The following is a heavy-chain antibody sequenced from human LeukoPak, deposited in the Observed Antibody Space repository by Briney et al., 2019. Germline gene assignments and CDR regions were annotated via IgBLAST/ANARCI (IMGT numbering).Heavy chain of an antibody. V-gene: IGHV3-48*04. CDR1: GFTFSTYG. Sequence: GGSLRLSCAASGFTFSTYGMHWVRQAPGKGLEWVSYISSSGSLIYYADSVRGRFTISRDNAKNSLYLQMNSLRAEDTAVYYCARFDYWGQGILVTVSS. J-gene: IGHJ4*02. CDR2: ISSSGSLI. CDR3: ARFDY.